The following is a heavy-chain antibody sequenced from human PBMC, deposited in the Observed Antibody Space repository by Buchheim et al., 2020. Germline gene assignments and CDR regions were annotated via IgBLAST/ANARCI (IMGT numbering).Heavy chain of an antibody. V-gene: IGHV4-34*01. Sequence: QVQLQQWGAGLLKPSETLSLTCAVYGGSFSGYYWSWIRQPPGKGLEWIGEINHSGSTNYNPSLKSRVTISVDTSKNQFSLKLSSVTAADTAVYYCARFFMYYDSSDPYGMDVWGQGTT. CDR3: ARFFMYYDSSDPYGMDV. J-gene: IGHJ6*02. CDR1: GGSFSGYY. CDR2: INHSGST. D-gene: IGHD3-22*01.